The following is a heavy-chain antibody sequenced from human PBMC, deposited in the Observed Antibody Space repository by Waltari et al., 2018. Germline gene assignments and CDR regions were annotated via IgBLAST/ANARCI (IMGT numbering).Heavy chain of an antibody. CDR1: GYTFNNYG. J-gene: IGHJ4*02. Sequence: QVQLVQSGAEVKKPGASVKVSCKASGYTFNNYGVAWVRQAPGQGQEWMGWISGYNGDTKFAQKFQYRLTMTTDTSTDTAYMELRSLRSDDTAVYYCARLYDNSYYNYASDYWGQGTLVTVSS. V-gene: IGHV1-18*01. D-gene: IGHD3-22*01. CDR3: ARLYDNSYYNYASDY. CDR2: ISGYNGDT.